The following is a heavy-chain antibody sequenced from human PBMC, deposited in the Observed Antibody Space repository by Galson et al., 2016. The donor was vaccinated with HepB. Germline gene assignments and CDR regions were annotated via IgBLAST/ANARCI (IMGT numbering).Heavy chain of an antibody. Sequence: TLSLTCTVSGGSISSGGYYWSWIRQHPGKGLEWIGYIYYSGSTYYNPYLKSRVTISVDTSKNQFSLKMSSVTAADTAVYYCARSLGYCSSTSCYFSWYFDLWGRGTLVTVSS. CDR3: ARSLGYCSSTSCYFSWYFDL. V-gene: IGHV4-31*03. J-gene: IGHJ2*01. CDR2: IYYSGST. CDR1: GGSISSGGYY. D-gene: IGHD2-2*01.